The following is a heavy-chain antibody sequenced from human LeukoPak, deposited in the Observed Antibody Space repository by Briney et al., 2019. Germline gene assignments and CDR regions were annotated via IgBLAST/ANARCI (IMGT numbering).Heavy chain of an antibody. Sequence: SQTLSLTCTVSGGSISSGSYYWNWIRQPAGKGLEWIGRIYTSGSTNYNPSLKSRDTISVDTSKNQFSLKLSSVTAADTAVYYCARGGRDGYNNWFDPWGQGTLVTVSS. CDR3: ARGGRDGYNNWFDP. V-gene: IGHV4-61*02. D-gene: IGHD5-24*01. CDR1: GGSISSGSYY. CDR2: IYTSGST. J-gene: IGHJ5*02.